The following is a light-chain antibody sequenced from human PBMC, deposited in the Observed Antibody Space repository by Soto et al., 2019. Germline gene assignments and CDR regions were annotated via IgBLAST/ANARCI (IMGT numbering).Light chain of an antibody. V-gene: IGKV1-5*01. CDR2: DAS. CDR3: QQYHRYST. Sequence: DIQMTQSPSTLSASVGDSVSITCRASQRIGTWLTWYQQKPGKVPKLLIYDASHLTSGVPSRFSGSGSGTEFTLTISSLQPDDFATYYCQQYHRYSTFGGGTKVDIK. CDR1: QRIGTW. J-gene: IGKJ4*01.